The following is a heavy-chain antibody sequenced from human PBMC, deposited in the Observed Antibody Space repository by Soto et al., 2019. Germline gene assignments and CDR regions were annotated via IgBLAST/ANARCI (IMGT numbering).Heavy chain of an antibody. CDR1: GYAFTSDD. Sequence: ASFKVSCKPSGYAFTSDDINWAGQATGQGREWMGWMNPNSGNTGYAQKFQGRVNMTRNTSISTAYMELSSLRSEDTAVYYCAATFVATIGVRGSYYGMDVCGQGTPETVS. V-gene: IGHV1-8*01. J-gene: IGHJ6*02. D-gene: IGHD5-12*01. CDR3: AATFVATIGVRGSYYGMDV. CDR2: MNPNSGNT.